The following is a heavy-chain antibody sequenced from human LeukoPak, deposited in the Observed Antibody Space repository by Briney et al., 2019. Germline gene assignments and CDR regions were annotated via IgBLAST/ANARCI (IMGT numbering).Heavy chain of an antibody. CDR3: AKGKDTAMVEFDY. CDR2: ISGSGGST. Sequence: GGSLRLSCAASGFTFSSYGMSWVRRAPGKGLEWVSAISGSGGSTYYADSVKGRFTISRDNSKNTLYLQMNSLRAEDTAVYYCAKGKDTAMVEFDYWGQGTLVTVSS. CDR1: GFTFSSYG. D-gene: IGHD5-18*01. V-gene: IGHV3-23*01. J-gene: IGHJ4*02.